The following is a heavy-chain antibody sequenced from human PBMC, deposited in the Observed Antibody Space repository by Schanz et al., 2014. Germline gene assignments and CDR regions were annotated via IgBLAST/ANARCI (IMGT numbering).Heavy chain of an antibody. D-gene: IGHD6-13*01. CDR3: ARDGEAAAGCDY. Sequence: QVQLVQSGAEVKKPGASVKVSCKASGYTFTSYYIHWFRQAPGQGLEWMGLINPSVGNTNYAQKFRGRVTMTRDTSTSTVYMELSSLRSEDTAVYFCARDGEAAAGCDYWGQGTLVNVSS. J-gene: IGHJ4*02. V-gene: IGHV1-46*03. CDR1: GYTFTSYY. CDR2: INPSVGNT.